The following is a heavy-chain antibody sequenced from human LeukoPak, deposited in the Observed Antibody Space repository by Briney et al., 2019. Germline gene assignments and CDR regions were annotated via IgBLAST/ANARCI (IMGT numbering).Heavy chain of an antibody. CDR2: IYSGGST. CDR3: ARGSHYYDSSGYPRAYYFDY. V-gene: IGHV3-66*01. CDR1: GFTVSSNY. D-gene: IGHD3-22*01. J-gene: IGHJ4*02. Sequence: GGSLRLSCAASGFTVSSNYMSWVRQAPGKGLEWVSVIYSGGSTYYVDSVKGRFTISRDNSKNTLYLQMNSLRAEDTAVYYCARGSHYYDSSGYPRAYYFDYWGQGTLVTVSS.